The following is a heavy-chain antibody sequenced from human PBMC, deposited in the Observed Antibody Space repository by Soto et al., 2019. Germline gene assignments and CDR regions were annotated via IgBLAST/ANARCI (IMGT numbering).Heavy chain of an antibody. CDR1: GFTFSSYA. V-gene: IGHV3-23*01. CDR2: ISGSGGST. D-gene: IGHD6-13*01. Sequence: GGSLRLSCAASGFTFSSYAMSWVRQAPGKGLEWVSAISGSGGSTYYADSVKGRFTISRDNSKNTLYLQMTSLRAEDTAVYYCAKGKYSSSWSGPNWFDPWGQGTLVTVSS. J-gene: IGHJ5*02. CDR3: AKGKYSSSWSGPNWFDP.